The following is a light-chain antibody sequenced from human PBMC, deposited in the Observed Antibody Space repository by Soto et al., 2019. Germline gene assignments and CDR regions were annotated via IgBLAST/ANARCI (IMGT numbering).Light chain of an antibody. CDR2: AAS. CDR3: QKXNSAPRT. Sequence: DIQMTQSPSSLSASLGXRXXIXCXASQGIGXYLAWYQQKPGKVPKLLIYAASTLQSGVPSRFSGRGSGTDFTLTISGLQPEDVATXXXQKXNSAPRTFGQGTRVEI. J-gene: IGKJ1*01. CDR1: QGIGXY. V-gene: IGKV1-27*01.